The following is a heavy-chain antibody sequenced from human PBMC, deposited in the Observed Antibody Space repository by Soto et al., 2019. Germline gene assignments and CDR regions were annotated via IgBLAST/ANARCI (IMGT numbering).Heavy chain of an antibody. D-gene: IGHD6-19*01. J-gene: IGHJ5*02. V-gene: IGHV4-59*08. CDR1: GGSISSYY. CDR3: ARRHSWAVAGELDWFDP. Sequence: SETLSLTCTVSGGSISSYYWSWIRQPPGKGLEWIGYIYYSGSTNYNPSLKSRVTISVDTSKNQFSLKLSSVTAADTAVYYCARRHSWAVAGELDWFDPWGQGTLVTVSS. CDR2: IYYSGST.